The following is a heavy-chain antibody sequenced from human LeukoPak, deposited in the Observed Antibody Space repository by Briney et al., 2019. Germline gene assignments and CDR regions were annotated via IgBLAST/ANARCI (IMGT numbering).Heavy chain of an antibody. Sequence: ASVKVSCKASGYTFTGYYMHWVRQAPGQGLEWMGWINPNSGGTNYAQKFQGRVTMTRDTSISTAYMELSRLRSDDTAVYYCARDTSPLWFGELSRYYYYYYYMDVWGKGTTVTISS. D-gene: IGHD3-10*01. J-gene: IGHJ6*03. CDR3: ARDTSPLWFGELSRYYYYYYYMDV. CDR2: INPNSGGT. V-gene: IGHV1-2*02. CDR1: GYTFTGYY.